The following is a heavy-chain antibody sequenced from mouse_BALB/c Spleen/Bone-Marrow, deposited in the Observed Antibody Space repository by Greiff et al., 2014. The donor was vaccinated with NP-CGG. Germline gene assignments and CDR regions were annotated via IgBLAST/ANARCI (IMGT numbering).Heavy chain of an antibody. D-gene: IGHD1-2*01. CDR2: IWAGGST. J-gene: IGHJ2*01. V-gene: IGHV2-9*02. CDR3: ARYYYGFLDY. Sequence: QVQLQQSGPGLVAPSQSLSITCTVSGFSLTSYGVHWVRQPPGKGLEGLGVIWAGGSTNYNSTLMSRLSISKDNSKSQVFLKMNSLQTDDTAMYYCARYYYGFLDYWGQGTTLTVSS. CDR1: GFSLTSYG.